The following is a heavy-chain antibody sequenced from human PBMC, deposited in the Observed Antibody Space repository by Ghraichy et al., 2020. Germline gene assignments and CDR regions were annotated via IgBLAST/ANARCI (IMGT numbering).Heavy chain of an antibody. CDR3: ARCSARVSYGSGGY. CDR2: ISYDGSNK. J-gene: IGHJ4*02. Sequence: GGSLRLSCAASGFTFSSYVMHWVRRAPGKGLEWVAVISYDGSNKYYADSVKGRFTISRDNSKNTLYLQMNSLGVEDTAVYYCARCSARVSYGSGGYWGQGMLVTVSS. CDR1: GFTFSSYV. V-gene: IGHV3-30*04. D-gene: IGHD5-18*01.